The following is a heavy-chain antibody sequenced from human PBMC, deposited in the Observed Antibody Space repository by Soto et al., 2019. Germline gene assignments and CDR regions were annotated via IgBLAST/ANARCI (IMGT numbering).Heavy chain of an antibody. D-gene: IGHD2-15*01. V-gene: IGHV1-46*01. CDR3: ARGGGGNAYWYFDL. Sequence: QVQLVQSGAEVKKPGASVKVSCKASGYTFTSYYMHWVRQAPGQGLEWMGIINPSGGSTSYAQKFQSRVSMTRDTSTSTVYMELSRLRSGDTAVYYCARGGGGNAYWYFDLWGRGTLVTVAS. CDR2: INPSGGST. CDR1: GYTFTSYY. J-gene: IGHJ2*01.